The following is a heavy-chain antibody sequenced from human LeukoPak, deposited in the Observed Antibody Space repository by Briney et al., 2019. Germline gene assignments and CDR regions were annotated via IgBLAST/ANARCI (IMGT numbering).Heavy chain of an antibody. CDR2: TNTDGSAT. V-gene: IGHV3-74*01. Sequence: GGSLRLSCAVSGFNFSSYWIHWVRRAPGKGLVWVSLTNTDGSATTYGDSAKGRFTVSRDNDKNTLFLDMNSPRVEDTAVYYCARGTAATAGIDYWGQGTLVTVSS. D-gene: IGHD6-13*01. J-gene: IGHJ4*02. CDR3: ARGTAATAGIDY. CDR1: GFNFSSYW.